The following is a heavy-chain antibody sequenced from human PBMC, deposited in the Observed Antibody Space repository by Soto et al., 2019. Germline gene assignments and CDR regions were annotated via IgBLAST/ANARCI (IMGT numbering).Heavy chain of an antibody. CDR1: GGSISSGGYY. CDR2: IYYSGST. V-gene: IGHV4-31*03. Sequence: QVQLQESGPGLVTPSQTLSLTCTVSGGSISSGGYYWSWIRQHPGKGLEWIGYIYYSGSTYYNPSLKSRVTISVDTSKNQFSLKLSSVTAADTAVYYCARDKGLMVYAIFAFDIWGQGTMVTVSS. D-gene: IGHD2-8*01. CDR3: ARDKGLMVYAIFAFDI. J-gene: IGHJ3*02.